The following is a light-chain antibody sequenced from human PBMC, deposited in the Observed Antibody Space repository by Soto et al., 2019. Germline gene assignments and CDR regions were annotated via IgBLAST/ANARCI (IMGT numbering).Light chain of an antibody. Sequence: DIQMTQSPSSLSASVGDRVAITCRASQNISSYLNWYQHKAGRAPELLIYAASTLQRGVPSSFSGSGSGTDFLLTISSLQPEDFATYYCQQSFSSPRSFGQGTKVEIK. CDR2: AAS. J-gene: IGKJ2*03. CDR1: QNISSY. V-gene: IGKV1-39*01. CDR3: QQSFSSPRS.